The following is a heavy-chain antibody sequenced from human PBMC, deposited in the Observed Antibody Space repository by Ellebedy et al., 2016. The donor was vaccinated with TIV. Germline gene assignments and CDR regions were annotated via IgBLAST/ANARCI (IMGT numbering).Heavy chain of an antibody. CDR3: ATADTDY. J-gene: IGHJ4*02. CDR1: GFTFSTYG. Sequence: GESLKISCTASGFTFSTYGMAWIRQAPGKGLKWVSAIIGSSDSIYYTDSVKGRFTISRDNSKNTLYLQMNSLRVEDTAIYYCATADTDYWGQGTLVTIFS. CDR2: IIGSSDSI. V-gene: IGHV3-23*01.